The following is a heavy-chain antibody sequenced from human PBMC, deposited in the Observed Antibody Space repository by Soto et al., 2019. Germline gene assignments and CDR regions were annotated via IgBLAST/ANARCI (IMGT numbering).Heavy chain of an antibody. D-gene: IGHD6-6*01. CDR3: AHRIAAGLDY. CDR1: GFSLSTSGVG. V-gene: IGHV2-5*02. Sequence: QITLKESGPTLVKPTQTLTLTCTFSGFSLSTSGVGVGWIRQPPGKAPEWLALIYWDDEKRYSPSLKSRVTITKDTSKPQVVLTITSMDPVDTATYYCAHRIAAGLDYWGQGAVVSVSS. J-gene: IGHJ4*02. CDR2: IYWDDEK.